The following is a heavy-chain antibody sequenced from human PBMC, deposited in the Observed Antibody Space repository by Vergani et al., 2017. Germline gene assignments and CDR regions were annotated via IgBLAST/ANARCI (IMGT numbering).Heavy chain of an antibody. CDR3: VKDGEQQPLLIFDY. D-gene: IGHD6-25*01. Sequence: EVQLVESGGGLVQPGGSLRLSCSASGFIFSSYAMHWVRQAPGKGLEYGSAISSNGGSTYYADSVKGRFTISRDNSKNTLYLQMSSLRAEDTAVYYCVKDGEQQPLLIFDYWGQGTLVTVSS. CDR1: GFIFSSYA. J-gene: IGHJ4*02. V-gene: IGHV3-64D*06. CDR2: ISSNGGST.